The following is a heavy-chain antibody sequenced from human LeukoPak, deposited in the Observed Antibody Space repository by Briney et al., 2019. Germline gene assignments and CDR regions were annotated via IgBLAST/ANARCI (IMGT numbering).Heavy chain of an antibody. Sequence: SETLSLTCTVSGDSISTSSVYWAWIRQPPGKGLEWIGSIYYSGNTYYNPSLKSRVNISVDTSKNQFALTLTSVTAADTAAYYCARHPYIYRGVVDYWGQGTLVTVSS. V-gene: IGHV4-39*01. J-gene: IGHJ4*02. CDR2: IYYSGNT. CDR1: GDSISTSSVY. CDR3: ARHPYIYRGVVDY. D-gene: IGHD3-10*01.